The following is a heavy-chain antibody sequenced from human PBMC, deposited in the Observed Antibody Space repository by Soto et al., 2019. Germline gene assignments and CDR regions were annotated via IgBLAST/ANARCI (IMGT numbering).Heavy chain of an antibody. Sequence: PSETLSLTCAVSGGSISSSNWWSWARQPPGKGLEWIGEIYHSGSTNYNPSLKSRVTISVDKSKNQFSLKLSSVTAADTAVYYCARDSGLDILTGYSSYNWFDPWGQGTLVTVSS. CDR1: GGSISSSNW. J-gene: IGHJ5*02. V-gene: IGHV4-4*02. CDR3: ARDSGLDILTGYSSYNWFDP. D-gene: IGHD3-9*01. CDR2: IYHSGST.